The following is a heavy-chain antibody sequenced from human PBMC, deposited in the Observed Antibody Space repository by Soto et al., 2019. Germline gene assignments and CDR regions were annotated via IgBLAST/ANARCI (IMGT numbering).Heavy chain of an antibody. Sequence: SETLSLTCTVSGGSINNHCWSWIRQRPGQGLEWIGYIYYSGSTNYNPSLKSRVTMSVDTSKNQFSLKLSSLTAADTAIYYCARANWFFDYWGQGTMVT. D-gene: IGHD7-27*01. V-gene: IGHV4-59*11. CDR2: IYYSGST. J-gene: IGHJ4*02. CDR3: ARANWFFDY. CDR1: GGSINNHC.